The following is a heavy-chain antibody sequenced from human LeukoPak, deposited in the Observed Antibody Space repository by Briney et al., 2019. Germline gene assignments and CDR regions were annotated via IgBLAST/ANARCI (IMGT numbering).Heavy chain of an antibody. CDR2: IIPIFGTA. CDR1: GGTFSSYA. Sequence: ASVKVSCKASGGTFSSYAISWVRQAPGQGLEWMGGIIPIFGTAIYAQKFQGRVTITADESTSTAYMELSSLRSEDTAVYYCASILEGYSYGKGRFDYWGQGTLVTVSS. CDR3: ASILEGYSYGKGRFDY. D-gene: IGHD5-18*01. V-gene: IGHV1-69*13. J-gene: IGHJ4*02.